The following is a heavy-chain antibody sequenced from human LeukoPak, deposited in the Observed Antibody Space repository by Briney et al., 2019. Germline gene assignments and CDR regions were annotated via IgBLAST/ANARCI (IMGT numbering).Heavy chain of an antibody. D-gene: IGHD1-1*01. CDR1: GFTFSSYFW. V-gene: IGHV3-74*01. Sequence: PGGSLRLSCAASGFTFSSYFWMHWVRQGPGKGLVWVSRIKSDGSSSTYADSVKGRFTISRDNSKNTLYLQMDSLRAEDTAFYYCARTTGDVFDIWGQGTMVTVSS. J-gene: IGHJ3*02. CDR2: IKSDGSSS. CDR3: ARTTGDVFDI.